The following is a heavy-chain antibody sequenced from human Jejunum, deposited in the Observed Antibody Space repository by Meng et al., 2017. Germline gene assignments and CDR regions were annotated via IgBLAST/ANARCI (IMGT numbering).Heavy chain of an antibody. CDR1: GFTFSDYY. CDR2: ISSSGSTI. CDR3: ARDHHGVDV. Sequence: GESLKISCAASGFTFSDYYMSWIRQAPGKGLEWVSYISSSGSTIYYTDSVKGRFTISRDNVKSSLYLQMNSLRAEDTAVYYCARDHHGVDVWGQGTTVTVSS. J-gene: IGHJ6*02. V-gene: IGHV3-11*01.